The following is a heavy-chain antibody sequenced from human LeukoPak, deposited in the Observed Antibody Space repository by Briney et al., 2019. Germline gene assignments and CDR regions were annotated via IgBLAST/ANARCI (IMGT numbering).Heavy chain of an antibody. V-gene: IGHV4-31*03. CDR2: IYYSGST. CDR1: GGSISSGGYY. CDR3: ALGPRPWGDFDY. D-gene: IGHD3-16*01. Sequence: PSQTLSLTCTVSGGSISSGGYYWSWIRQHPGKGLEWIGYIYYSGSTYYNPSLKSRVTISVDTPKNQFSLKLSSVTAADTAVYYCALGPRPWGDFDYWGQGTLVTVSS. J-gene: IGHJ4*02.